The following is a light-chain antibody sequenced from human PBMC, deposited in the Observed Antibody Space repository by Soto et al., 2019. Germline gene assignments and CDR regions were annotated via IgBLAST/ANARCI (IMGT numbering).Light chain of an antibody. V-gene: IGKV1-5*01. CDR3: QQYNSYSPSWT. J-gene: IGKJ1*01. Sequence: DIQMTQSPSTLSASVGDRVTITCRASQSISSWLAWYQQKPGKAPKLLIYDASSLESGVPSRFSGSGSGTEFHLTISSLQPDDFATYYCQQYNSYSPSWTFGQGTKVEIK. CDR2: DAS. CDR1: QSISSW.